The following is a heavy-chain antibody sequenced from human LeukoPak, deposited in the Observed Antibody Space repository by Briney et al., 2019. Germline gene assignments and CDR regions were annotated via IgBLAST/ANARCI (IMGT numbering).Heavy chain of an antibody. CDR2: IYSADST. Sequence: PVGSPRLSCAASGFTVSSNYMSWVRQAPGKGLELVSVIYSADSTYYADSVKGRFTISRDNSKNTLYLQMNSLGAEDTAVYYCATVEYYDSSGSCYFQHWGQNTVLTVSS. CDR1: GFTVSSNY. CDR3: ATVEYYDSSGSCYFQH. D-gene: IGHD3-22*01. V-gene: IGHV3-53*01. J-gene: IGHJ1*01.